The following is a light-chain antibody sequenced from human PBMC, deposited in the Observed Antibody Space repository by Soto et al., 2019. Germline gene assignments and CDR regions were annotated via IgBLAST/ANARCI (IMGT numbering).Light chain of an antibody. CDR1: QSVSSK. Sequence: EIVMTQSPATLSVSPGESYTLSCMASQSVSSKLAWYQQKPGQAPRLLIYDTSTRATGITARFSGSGSGTDFTLTISRLEPEDFAVYYCQQFSSYPLTVGGGTKVDIK. J-gene: IGKJ4*01. CDR2: DTS. CDR3: QQFSSYPLT. V-gene: IGKV3-15*01.